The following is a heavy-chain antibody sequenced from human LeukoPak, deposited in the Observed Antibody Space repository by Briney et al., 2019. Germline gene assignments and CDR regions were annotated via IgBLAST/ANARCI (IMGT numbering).Heavy chain of an antibody. Sequence: ESGPTLVNPTQTLTLTFTFSGFSLSTSGMCVSWIRQPPGKALEWLALIDWDDDKYYSTSLKTRLTISKDTSKNQVVLTMTNMDPVDTATYYCARIRTDSSGYNPTYFDYWGQGTLVTVSS. V-gene: IGHV2-70*01. CDR1: GFSLSTSGMC. CDR2: IDWDDDK. D-gene: IGHD3-22*01. CDR3: ARIRTDSSGYNPTYFDY. J-gene: IGHJ4*02.